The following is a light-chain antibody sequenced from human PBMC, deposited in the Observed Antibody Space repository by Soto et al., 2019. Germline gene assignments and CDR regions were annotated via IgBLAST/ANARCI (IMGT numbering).Light chain of an antibody. CDR3: QQSYSTFWT. V-gene: IGKV1-39*01. Sequence: IHMTHAPSSLSASLGDRVTITFRASQSISSYLNWYQQKPGKAPKLLIYAASSLQSGVPSRFSGSGSGTDFTLTISSLQPEDFATYYCQQSYSTFWTFGQGTKVDIK. J-gene: IGKJ1*01. CDR2: AAS. CDR1: QSISSY.